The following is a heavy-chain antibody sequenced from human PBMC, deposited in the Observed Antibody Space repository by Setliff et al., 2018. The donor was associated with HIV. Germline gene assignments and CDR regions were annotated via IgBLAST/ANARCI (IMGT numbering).Heavy chain of an antibody. V-gene: IGHV4-34*04. CDR3: ARHVYRGRAASAHLDPFDF. CDR1: GGSFSGYY. J-gene: IGHJ4*02. D-gene: IGHD1-1*01. Sequence: PSETLSLTCAVYGGSFSGYYWTWIRQPPGKGLEWIGNIHYTGISDINPSLKRRATISLDRPKIQFSLKLSSVTAADTAIYYCARHVYRGRAASAHLDPFDFWGQGTLVTVSS. CDR2: IHYTGIS.